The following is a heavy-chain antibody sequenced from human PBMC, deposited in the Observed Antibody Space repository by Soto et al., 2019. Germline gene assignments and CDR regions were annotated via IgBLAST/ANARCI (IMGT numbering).Heavy chain of an antibody. J-gene: IGHJ5*02. CDR3: ARETVGTIDR. CDR2: IYNSGST. V-gene: IGHV4-31*03. D-gene: IGHD5-12*01. Sequence: QVQLQESGPGLVKPSQTLSLTCTVSGGSISSVGYYWSWIRQHPGKGLEWIGYIYNSGSTHYNPSLKSRLTMSGDTSKNQFSLKLSSVTAADTAVYFCARETVGTIDRWGQGTLVTVSS. CDR1: GGSISSVGYY.